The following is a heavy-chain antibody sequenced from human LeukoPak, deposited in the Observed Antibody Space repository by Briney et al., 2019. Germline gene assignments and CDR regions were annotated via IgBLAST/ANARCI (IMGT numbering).Heavy chain of an antibody. V-gene: IGHV3-30*04. CDR3: ARGLAGDYVLDAFDI. D-gene: IGHD4-17*01. J-gene: IGHJ3*02. Sequence: GGSLRLSCAASGFTFSSYAMHWVRQAPGKGLEWVAVISYDGSNKYYADSVKGRFTISRDNAKNTLYLQMNSLRAEDTAVYYCARGLAGDYVLDAFDIWGQGTMVTVSS. CDR2: ISYDGSNK. CDR1: GFTFSSYA.